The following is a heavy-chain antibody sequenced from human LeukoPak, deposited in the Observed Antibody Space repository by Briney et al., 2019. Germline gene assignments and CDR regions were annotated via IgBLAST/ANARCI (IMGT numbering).Heavy chain of an antibody. D-gene: IGHD5-24*01. V-gene: IGHV4-4*07. Sequence: SETLSLTCTVSGGSISSYYWSWIRQPAGKGLEWIGRIYTSGSTNYNPSLKSRVTMSVDTSKNQFSLKLSSVTAADTAEYYCARVIRDGYNYYFDYWGQGTLVTVSS. J-gene: IGHJ4*02. CDR2: IYTSGST. CDR1: GGSISSYY. CDR3: ARVIRDGYNYYFDY.